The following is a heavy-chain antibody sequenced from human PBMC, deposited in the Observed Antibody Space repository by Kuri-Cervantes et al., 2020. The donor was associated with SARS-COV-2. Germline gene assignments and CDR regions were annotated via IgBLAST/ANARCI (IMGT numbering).Heavy chain of an antibody. CDR2: ISSSSSYI. Sequence: LSLTCAASGFTFSSYSMNWVRQAPGKGLEWVSYISSSSSYISYADSMKGRFTISRDNAKNSLYLQMNSLRAEDTAVYYCARGNYVMYSRWPTAPSDYWGQGTLVTVSS. V-gene: IGHV3-21*01. CDR3: ARGNYVMYSRWPTAPSDY. J-gene: IGHJ4*02. D-gene: IGHD3-16*01. CDR1: GFTFSSYS.